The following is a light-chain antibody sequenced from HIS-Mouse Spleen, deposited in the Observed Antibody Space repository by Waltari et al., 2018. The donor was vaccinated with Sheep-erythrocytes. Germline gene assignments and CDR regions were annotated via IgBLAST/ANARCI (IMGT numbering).Light chain of an antibody. Sequence: QSALTQPASVSGSPGQSIPISCTGTSSDVGGYNYVPWYQQHPGNAPKLMIYDVSNRPSGVSNRFSGSKSGNTASLTISGLQAEDEADYYCSSYTSSSTLYVFGTGTKVTVL. CDR2: DVS. J-gene: IGLJ1*01. CDR3: SSYTSSSTLYV. CDR1: SSDVGGYNY. V-gene: IGLV2-14*03.